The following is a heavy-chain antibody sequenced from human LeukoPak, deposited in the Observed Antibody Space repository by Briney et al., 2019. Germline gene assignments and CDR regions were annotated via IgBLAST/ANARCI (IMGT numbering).Heavy chain of an antibody. V-gene: IGHV3-23*01. D-gene: IGHD6-13*01. J-gene: IGHJ4*02. CDR1: EFTFSSFA. Sequence: GGSLRLSCAASEFTFSSFAMSWVRQAPGKGLEWVSTIRGSGGSTYYADSVKGRFTISRDNSKNTLYLQMNSLRAEDTAVYYCAKDQKSIAATGYDYWGQGTLVTVSS. CDR3: AKDQKSIAATGYDY. CDR2: IRGSGGST.